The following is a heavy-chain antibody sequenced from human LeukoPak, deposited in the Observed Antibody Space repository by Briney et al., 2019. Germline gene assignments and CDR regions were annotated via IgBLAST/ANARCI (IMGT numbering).Heavy chain of an antibody. CDR3: ASGTSYYDFWSRHWFDP. Sequence: GGSLRLSCAASGFTFSSYSMNWVRQAPGKGLEWVSSISSSSSYIYYADSVKGRFTISRDNAKNSLYLQMNSLRAEDTAMYYCASGTSYYDFWSRHWFDPWGQGTLVTVSS. D-gene: IGHD3-3*01. CDR2: ISSSSSYI. CDR1: GFTFSSYS. J-gene: IGHJ5*02. V-gene: IGHV3-21*01.